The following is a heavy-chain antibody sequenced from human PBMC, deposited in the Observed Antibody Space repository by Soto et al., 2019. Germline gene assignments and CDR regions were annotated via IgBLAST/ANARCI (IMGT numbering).Heavy chain of an antibody. Sequence: QMQLQESGPGLVKPSETLSLICTVSSGSITSEQRWSWVRQPPGKGLEWIGEIHHSGSPNENPSLRSRVTMSVDKSKNQFSLKLNSVTAADTAVYFCARSFGWYAIDHWGQGTLVIVSS. J-gene: IGHJ4*02. CDR3: ARSFGWYAIDH. CDR1: SGSITSEQR. D-gene: IGHD6-19*01. V-gene: IGHV4-4*02. CDR2: IHHSGSP.